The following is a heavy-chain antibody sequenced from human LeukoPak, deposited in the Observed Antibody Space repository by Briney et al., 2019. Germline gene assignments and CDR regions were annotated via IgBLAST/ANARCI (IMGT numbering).Heavy chain of an antibody. J-gene: IGHJ2*01. CDR1: GGSISSYY. CDR2: IYYSGST. D-gene: IGHD5-12*01. Sequence: SETLSLTCTVSGGSISSYYWSWIRQPPGKGLEWIGYIYYSGSTNYNPPLKSRVTISVDTSKNQFSLKLSSVTAADTAVYYCARSLGKVACWYFDLWGRGTLVTVSS. CDR3: ARSLGKVACWYFDL. V-gene: IGHV4-59*08.